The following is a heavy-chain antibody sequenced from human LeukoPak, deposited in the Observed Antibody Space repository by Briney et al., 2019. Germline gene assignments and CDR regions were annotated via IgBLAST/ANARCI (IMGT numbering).Heavy chain of an antibody. V-gene: IGHV3-30*04. Sequence: GGSLRLSCAASGFTFSSYAMHWVRQAPGKGLEWVAAISYDGSNKYSADSVKGRFTISRDNSKNTLYLQMNSLRAEDTAVYYCAKDFRVGATLIDYWGQGTLVTVSS. CDR1: GFTFSSYA. CDR3: AKDFRVGATLIDY. CDR2: ISYDGSNK. J-gene: IGHJ4*02. D-gene: IGHD1-26*01.